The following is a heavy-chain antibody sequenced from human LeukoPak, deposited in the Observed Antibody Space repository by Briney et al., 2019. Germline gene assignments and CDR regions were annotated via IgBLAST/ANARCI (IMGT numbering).Heavy chain of an antibody. V-gene: IGHV4-31*03. CDR1: GGSISSGGYY. Sequence: SETLPLTCTVSGGSISSGGYYWSWIRQHPGTGLEWIGYIYYSGSTYCNPSLKSRVTISVDTSKNQFSLKLSSVTAADTAVYYCARDSARGVGDYGMDVWGQGTTVTVSS. D-gene: IGHD3-10*01. CDR3: ARDSARGVGDYGMDV. CDR2: IYYSGST. J-gene: IGHJ6*02.